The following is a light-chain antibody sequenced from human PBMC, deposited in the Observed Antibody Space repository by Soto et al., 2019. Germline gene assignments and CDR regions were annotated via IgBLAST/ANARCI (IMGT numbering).Light chain of an antibody. CDR1: QSISHF. Sequence: DIQMTQSPSTLSASVGDRVTITCRASQSISHFLAWYQQKPGKVPKLLIYDASNLGSGVPSRFSGSGSGTDFTLTISGLQPDDFTTYYCQPYTSYSRAFGQGTKVDIK. CDR2: DAS. V-gene: IGKV1-5*01. J-gene: IGKJ1*01. CDR3: QPYTSYSRA.